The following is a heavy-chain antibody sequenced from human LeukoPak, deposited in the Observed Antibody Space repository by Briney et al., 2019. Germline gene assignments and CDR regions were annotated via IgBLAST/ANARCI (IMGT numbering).Heavy chain of an antibody. J-gene: IGHJ3*01. CDR2: INRDGSST. V-gene: IGHV3-74*01. CDR3: ARVPYAFDL. CDR1: GFTFSNYW. Sequence: QPGGSLRLSCAASGFTFSNYWMHWVRQAPGKGLVWVSRINRDGSSTDYLDSVKGRFTISRDNARNMLYLQMNSLRAEDTAVYYCARVPYAFDLWGQGTMVTVSS.